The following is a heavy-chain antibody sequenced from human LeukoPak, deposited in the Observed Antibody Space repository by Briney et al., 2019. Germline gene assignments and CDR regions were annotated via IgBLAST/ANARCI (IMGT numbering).Heavy chain of an antibody. V-gene: IGHV3-11*01. CDR1: GFTFSDYY. CDR3: ARVAIGSGYPVDY. J-gene: IGHJ4*02. D-gene: IGHD3-22*01. Sequence: GGSLRLSCVASGFTFSDYYMSWVRQAPGKGLQWVSYISSTGSTIYADSVKGRSTVSRDNARNSLYLQMNSLRAEDTAVYYCARVAIGSGYPVDYWGQGTLVTVSS. CDR2: ISSTGSTI.